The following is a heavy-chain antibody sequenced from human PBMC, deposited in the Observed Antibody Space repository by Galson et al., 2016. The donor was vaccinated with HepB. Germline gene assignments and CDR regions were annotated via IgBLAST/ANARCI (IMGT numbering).Heavy chain of an antibody. D-gene: IGHD3-10*01. CDR2: INHSGST. Sequence: ETLSLTCAVYGGSLSSFYWTWIRQPPGKGLEWIGEINHSGSTNYNPSLKSRVSVTVDTSKNQFSLKLTSVTAADTAIYYCARVPFYFGSGILDYWGQGTPVTVSS. V-gene: IGHV4-34*01. CDR3: ARVPFYFGSGILDY. J-gene: IGHJ4*02. CDR1: GGSLSSFY.